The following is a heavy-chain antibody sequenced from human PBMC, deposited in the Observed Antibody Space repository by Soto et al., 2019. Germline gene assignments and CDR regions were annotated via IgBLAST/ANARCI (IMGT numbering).Heavy chain of an antibody. CDR2: IWYDGSNK. CDR3: ARDYTHDY. V-gene: IGHV3-33*01. J-gene: IGHJ4*02. Sequence: PGGSLRLSCAASGFTFSSYGMHWVRQAPGKGLEWVAVIWYDGSNKYYADYVKGRFTISRDNSKDTLNLQKNSLRAEDTAVYYCARDYTHDYWGQGTLVTVSS. CDR1: GFTFSSYG.